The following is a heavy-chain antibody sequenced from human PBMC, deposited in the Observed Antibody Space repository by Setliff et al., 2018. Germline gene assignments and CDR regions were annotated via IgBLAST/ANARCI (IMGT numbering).Heavy chain of an antibody. CDR2: IYTSGST. J-gene: IGHJ6*03. CDR1: GGSISSYY. CDR3: ARDRRGYSYGSLGYYYYYMDV. Sequence: LSLTCTVSGGSISSYYWSWIRQPAGKGLEWIGRIYTSGSTNYNPSLKSRVTMSVDTSKNQFSLKLSSVTAADTAVYYCARDRRGYSYGSLGYYYYYMDVWGKGTTVTVS. V-gene: IGHV4-4*07. D-gene: IGHD5-18*01.